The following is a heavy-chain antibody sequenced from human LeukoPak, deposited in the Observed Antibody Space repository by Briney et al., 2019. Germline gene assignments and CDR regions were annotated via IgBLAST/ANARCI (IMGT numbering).Heavy chain of an antibody. CDR2: ISTYNGNT. V-gene: IGHV1-18*01. Sequence: ASVKVSCKASGYTFTDYGLSWVRQAPGQGPEWMAWISTYNGNTVYAQKLQDRVTLTADTSTNKAYMELRSLRSDDTAVYYCARDHMGFDPWGQGTLVTVSS. J-gene: IGHJ5*02. CDR3: ARDHMGFDP. CDR1: GYTFTDYG.